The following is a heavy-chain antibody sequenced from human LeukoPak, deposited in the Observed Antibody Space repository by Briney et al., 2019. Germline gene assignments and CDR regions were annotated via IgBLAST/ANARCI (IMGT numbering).Heavy chain of an antibody. D-gene: IGHD5-12*01. CDR2: ITSSSSYV. V-gene: IGHV3-21*01. CDR1: GFSFSTYN. J-gene: IGHJ6*03. CDR3: ARDPYSGYYGTYYYHYMDV. Sequence: PGGSLRLSCEASGFSFSTYNMNWVRQAPGQRLEWISSITSSSSYVFYADSVRGRFTISRDNAKNSLYLQIDSLRAEDTAVYYCARDPYSGYYGTYYYHYMDVWGKGTTVTISS.